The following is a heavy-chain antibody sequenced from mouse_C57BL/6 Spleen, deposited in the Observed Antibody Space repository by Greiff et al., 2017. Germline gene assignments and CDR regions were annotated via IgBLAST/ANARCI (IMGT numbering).Heavy chain of an antibody. Sequence: EVQLQQSGPELVKPGASVKLSCKASGYSFTGYYMNWVKQSPEKSLEWIGEINPSTGGTTYNQKFKAKATLTVDKSSSTAYMQLKRLTSEDSAVYYCARSSSLGYFDVWGTGTTVTVSS. D-gene: IGHD1-1*01. CDR3: ARSSSLGYFDV. CDR1: GYSFTGYY. J-gene: IGHJ1*03. CDR2: INPSTGGT. V-gene: IGHV1-42*01.